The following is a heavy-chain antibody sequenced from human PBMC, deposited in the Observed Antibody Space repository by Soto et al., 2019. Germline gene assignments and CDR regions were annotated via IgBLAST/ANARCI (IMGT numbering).Heavy chain of an antibody. CDR2: INQDGSEN. V-gene: IGHV3-7*01. Sequence: GSLRRSGAASGFTFSSYCMDWVLQAPGKGLEWVANINQDGSENHYIDSVKGRFTISRDNAKNSLYLQMSSLTAEDSALYYCSTSLDYWGQGTLVTVSS. CDR3: STSLDY. CDR1: GFTFSSYC. J-gene: IGHJ4*02.